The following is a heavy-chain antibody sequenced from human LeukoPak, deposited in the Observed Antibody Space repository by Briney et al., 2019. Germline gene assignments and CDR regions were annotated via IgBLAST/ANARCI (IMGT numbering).Heavy chain of an antibody. V-gene: IGHV1-2*02. CDR2: INPNSGGT. D-gene: IGHD6-19*01. CDR3: ARAHRSAVAGTKDLDY. CDR1: GYTFTGYY. Sequence: ASVKVSCKASGYTFTGYYMHWVRQAPGQGLEWMGWINPNSGGTNYAQKFQGRVTMTRDTSISTAYMELSRLRSDDTAAYYCARAHRSAVAGTKDLDYWGQGTLVTVSS. J-gene: IGHJ4*02.